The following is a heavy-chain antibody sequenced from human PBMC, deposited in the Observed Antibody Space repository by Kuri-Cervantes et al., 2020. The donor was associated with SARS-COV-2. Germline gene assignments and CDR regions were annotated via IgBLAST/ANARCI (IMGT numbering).Heavy chain of an antibody. CDR3: ARGGGIFGWFEGYYYMDV. Sequence: ASVKVSCKASGYTFTSYYMHWVRQAPGQGLEWMGIINPSGGSTSYAQKFQGRVTTTRDTSTSTVYMELSSLRSEDTAVYYCARGGGIFGWFEGYYYMDVWGKGTTVTVSS. V-gene: IGHV1-46*01. J-gene: IGHJ6*03. CDR2: INPSGGST. D-gene: IGHD3-9*01. CDR1: GYTFTSYY.